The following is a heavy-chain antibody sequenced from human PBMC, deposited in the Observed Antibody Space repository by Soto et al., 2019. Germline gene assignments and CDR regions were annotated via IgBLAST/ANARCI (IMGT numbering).Heavy chain of an antibody. Sequence: PGGSLRLSSAASGFTFSSYGMHWVRQSPGKGLEWVAVISYDGSNKYYADSVKGRFTISRDNSKNTLYLQMNSLRAEDTAVYYCAKDSDVWGSYHLAPLGYGMDVWGQGTTVTVS. D-gene: IGHD3-16*02. V-gene: IGHV3-30*18. J-gene: IGHJ6*02. CDR2: ISYDGSNK. CDR1: GFTFSSYG. CDR3: AKDSDVWGSYHLAPLGYGMDV.